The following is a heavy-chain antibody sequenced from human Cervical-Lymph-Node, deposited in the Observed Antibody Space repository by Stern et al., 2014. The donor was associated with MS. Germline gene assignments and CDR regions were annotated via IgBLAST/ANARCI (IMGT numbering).Heavy chain of an antibody. J-gene: IGHJ4*02. CDR1: GGSISNDY. CDR3: ARGYWQYYYDSNGYYPDY. V-gene: IGHV4-59*01. CDR2: IHYSGGT. Sequence: QVQLQESGPGLVKPSETLSLTCTVSGGSISNDYWTWIRQPPGQGLEWIGYIHYSGGTKYSPSLKSRVTISVDKSKNQFSLKLYSATAADTAVYYCARGYWQYYYDSNGYYPDYWGQGTLVTVSS. D-gene: IGHD3-22*01.